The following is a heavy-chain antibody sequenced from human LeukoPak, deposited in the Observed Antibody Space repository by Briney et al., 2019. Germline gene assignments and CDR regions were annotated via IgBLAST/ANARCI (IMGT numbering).Heavy chain of an antibody. Sequence: GGSLRLSCVASGFTFSNYYMHWVREVPGKGPVWVSRISGDGSSILYADSVKARVTFSRDNAKNSLYVQMNSLRADDSAVYYCARSSSGVYNQWGQGTLVTVSS. D-gene: IGHD2-15*01. J-gene: IGHJ4*02. CDR3: ARSSSGVYNQ. CDR1: GFTFSNYY. CDR2: ISGDGSSI. V-gene: IGHV3-74*01.